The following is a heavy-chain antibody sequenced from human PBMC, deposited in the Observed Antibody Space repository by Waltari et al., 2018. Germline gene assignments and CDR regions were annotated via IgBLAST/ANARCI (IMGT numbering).Heavy chain of an antibody. D-gene: IGHD3-16*02. CDR3: AAEFGGVIVMGDYFDY. V-gene: IGHV3-30*02. Sequence: QVQRVESGGGVVQPGGSLRLPCAASGCTLRSYGMKWVGQGQGKGLEWVAFIRYDGSNKYYADSLKGRFTISRDNSKNTLYLQMNSLRAEDTAVYYCAAEFGGVIVMGDYFDYWGQGTLVTVSS. J-gene: IGHJ4*02. CDR1: GCTLRSYG. CDR2: IRYDGSNK.